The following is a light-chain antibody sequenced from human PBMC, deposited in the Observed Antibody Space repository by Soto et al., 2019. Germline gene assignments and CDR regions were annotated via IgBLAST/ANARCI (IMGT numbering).Light chain of an antibody. CDR1: QSVSSTF. V-gene: IGKV3-20*01. J-gene: IGKJ1*01. CDR3: GQFVSAPPRT. CDR2: GVS. Sequence: VLTQSPGTLSLSPGESSTLSGRASQSVSSTFLAWYQQKPGQAPRLLIFGVSNRATGIPDRFSGSGSGTDFTLTISRLEPEDFAVYYCGQFVSAPPRTVGQGTKVDIK.